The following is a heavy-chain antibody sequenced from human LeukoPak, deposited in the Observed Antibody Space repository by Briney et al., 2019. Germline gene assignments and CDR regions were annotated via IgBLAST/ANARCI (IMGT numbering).Heavy chain of an antibody. CDR1: GGSISNYY. V-gene: IGHV4-4*07. J-gene: IGHJ4*02. Sequence: SETLSLTCTVSGGSISNYYWSWIRQPAGKGLEWIGRIYTSGGTNYNPSLKSRVTISLDTSKNQFSLKLSSVTAADTAVYYCARGNDYGDYAMDWGQGTLVTVSS. D-gene: IGHD4-17*01. CDR3: ARGNDYGDYAMD. CDR2: IYTSGGT.